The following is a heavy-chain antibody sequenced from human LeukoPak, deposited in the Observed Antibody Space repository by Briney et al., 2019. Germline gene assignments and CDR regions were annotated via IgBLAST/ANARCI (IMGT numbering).Heavy chain of an antibody. Sequence: ASVKVSCKASGYTFTSYGISWGRQAPGQGLEWMGWISAYNGNTNYAQKLQGRVPMPQDTSTSKAYMELRSLRSDDTAVYYCARYYYGSGSYYNRLDYWGRGTLVTVSS. J-gene: IGHJ4*02. V-gene: IGHV1-18*01. CDR1: GYTFTSYG. CDR2: ISAYNGNT. CDR3: ARYYYGSGSYYNRLDY. D-gene: IGHD3-10*01.